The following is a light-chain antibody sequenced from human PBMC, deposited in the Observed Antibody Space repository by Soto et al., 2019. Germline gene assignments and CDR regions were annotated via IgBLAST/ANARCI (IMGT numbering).Light chain of an antibody. CDR1: SSDVGSYNY. J-gene: IGLJ1*01. Sequence: QSALTQPASVSGSPGQSITISCTGTSSDVGSYNYVSWYQQHPGKAPKLMIFEVSNRPSGVSNRFSGSKSGNTASLTISGLQAEDEADYYCTSYTSGTYVFGTGTKPTVL. CDR2: EVS. CDR3: TSYTSGTYV. V-gene: IGLV2-14*01.